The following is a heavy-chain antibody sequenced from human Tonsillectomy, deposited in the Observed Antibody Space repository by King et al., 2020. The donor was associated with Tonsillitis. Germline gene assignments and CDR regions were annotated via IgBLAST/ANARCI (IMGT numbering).Heavy chain of an antibody. Sequence: QLQESGPGLVKPSETLSLTCTVSGASMSSYYWSWIRQPAGKGLEWIGRIHPSGSTNYNPPLESRVTMSVDTSKNQFSLKLTSMTAADTAVYYCARDQPVGSTRFDYWGQGILVTVSS. V-gene: IGHV4-4*07. CDR3: ARDQPVGSTRFDY. CDR2: IHPSGST. J-gene: IGHJ4*02. D-gene: IGHD2-2*01. CDR1: GASMSSYY.